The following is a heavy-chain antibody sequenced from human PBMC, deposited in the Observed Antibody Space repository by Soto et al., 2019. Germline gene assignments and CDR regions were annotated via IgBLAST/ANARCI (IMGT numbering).Heavy chain of an antibody. J-gene: IGHJ6*03. V-gene: IGHV3-23*01. Sequence: PGGSLRLSCAASGFTFSSCAMSWVRQAPGKGLEWVSAISGSGDSTYYADSVKGRFTISRDNSKNTLYLQMNSLRAEDTAVYYCAKGGSAMVTLYYYYYMDVWGKGTTVTVSS. CDR3: AKGGSAMVTLYYYYYMDV. CDR2: ISGSGDST. CDR1: GFTFSSCA. D-gene: IGHD5-18*01.